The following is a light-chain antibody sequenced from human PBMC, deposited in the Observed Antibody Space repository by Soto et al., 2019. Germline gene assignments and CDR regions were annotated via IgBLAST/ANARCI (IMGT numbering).Light chain of an antibody. V-gene: IGKV1-12*01. CDR3: QQSYSFPLT. Sequence: DIQMTQSPSTLSASVGERVTITCRASQSISSWLAWYQQKPGGAPKLLIYAASSLQSGVPSRFSGSGSGTDFTLTISSLQPEDFATYYCQQSYSFPLTFGGGTKVDIK. J-gene: IGKJ4*01. CDR2: AAS. CDR1: QSISSW.